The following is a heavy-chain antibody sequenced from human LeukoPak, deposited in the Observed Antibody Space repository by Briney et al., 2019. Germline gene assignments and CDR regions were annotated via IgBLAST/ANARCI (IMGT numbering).Heavy chain of an antibody. CDR1: GFTVSSNY. CDR3: ARDRLASYYYDSSGYPQPKNDAFDI. Sequence: PGGSLRPSCAASGFTVSSNYMSWVRQAPGKGLEWVSVIYSGGSTYYADSVKGRFTISRDNSKNTLYLQMNSLRAEDTAVYYCARDRLASYYYDSSGYPQPKNDAFDIWGQGTMVTVSS. J-gene: IGHJ3*02. V-gene: IGHV3-53*01. D-gene: IGHD3-22*01. CDR2: IYSGGST.